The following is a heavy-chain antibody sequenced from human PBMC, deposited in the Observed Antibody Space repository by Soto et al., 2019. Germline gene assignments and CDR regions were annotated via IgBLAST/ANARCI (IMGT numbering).Heavy chain of an antibody. J-gene: IGHJ4*02. Sequence: QVQRVQSGAEVKKPGASVKVSCKASGYTCTNYAIRWVRQATGQGHEWMGWISAYNGHTKYALKLQGRVTMTTDTSTSTAYIELRALRSHDTSVFYCARDSPPADSWCQGTLVTVSS. CDR3: ARDSPPADS. CDR1: GYTCTNYA. CDR2: ISAYNGHT. V-gene: IGHV1-18*01.